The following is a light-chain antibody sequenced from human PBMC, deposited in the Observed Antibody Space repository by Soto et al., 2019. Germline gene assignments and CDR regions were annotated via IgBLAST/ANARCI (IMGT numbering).Light chain of an antibody. J-gene: IGLJ1*01. CDR2: TNT. Sequence: QSVLTQPPSASGTPGQRVTISCFGSSSNVGGNPVNWYQHVPTTAPKLLIYTNTQRPAGVPDRFSGSKSGTSASLAISGLQSEDEANYYCASWDDSLNRPVFGNATKVTV. CDR3: ASWDDSLNRPV. V-gene: IGLV1-44*01. CDR1: SSNVGGNP.